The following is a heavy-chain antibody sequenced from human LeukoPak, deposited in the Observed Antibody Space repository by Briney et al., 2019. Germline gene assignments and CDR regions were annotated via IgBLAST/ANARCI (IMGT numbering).Heavy chain of an antibody. D-gene: IGHD2-2*01. V-gene: IGHV1-2*02. J-gene: IGHJ3*02. Sequence: GASVKVSCKASGYTFTGYYMHWVRQAPGQGLEWMGWINPNSGGTNYAQKFQGRVTMTRDTSISTAYMELSSLRSEDTAVYYCARDGPILGVVVPAATPNAFDIWGQGTMVTVSS. CDR1: GYTFTGYY. CDR3: ARDGPILGVVVPAATPNAFDI. CDR2: INPNSGGT.